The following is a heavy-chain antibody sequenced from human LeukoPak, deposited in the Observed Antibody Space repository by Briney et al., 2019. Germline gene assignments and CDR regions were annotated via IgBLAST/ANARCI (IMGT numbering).Heavy chain of an antibody. Sequence: SETLSLTCTVSGGSISSGGYYWSWIRQHPGKGLEWIGYIYYSGSTYYNPSLKSRVTISVDTSKNQFSLKLSSVTAADTAVYYCAREVRRSLTGYYYGFDPWSQGTLVTVSS. CDR2: IYYSGST. D-gene: IGHD3-9*01. CDR3: AREVRRSLTGYYYGFDP. V-gene: IGHV4-31*03. CDR1: GGSISSGGYY. J-gene: IGHJ5*02.